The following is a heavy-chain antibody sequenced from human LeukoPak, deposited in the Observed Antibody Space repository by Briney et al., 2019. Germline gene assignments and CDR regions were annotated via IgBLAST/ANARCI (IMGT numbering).Heavy chain of an antibody. CDR1: GFTFSSYS. D-gene: IGHD1-1*01. CDR2: ITWNGGST. Sequence: PGGSLRLSCAASGFTFSSYSMNWVRQAPGKGLEWVSGITWNGGSTGYVDSVKGRFTISRDNAKNSLYLQMNSLRAEDTALYYCARGIDDGDNWFDPWGQGTLVTVSS. CDR3: ARGIDDGDNWFDP. J-gene: IGHJ5*02. V-gene: IGHV3-20*04.